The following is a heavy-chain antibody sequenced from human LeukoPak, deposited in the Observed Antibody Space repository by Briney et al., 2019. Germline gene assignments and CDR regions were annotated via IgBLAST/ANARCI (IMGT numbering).Heavy chain of an antibody. CDR1: GGTFSSYA. CDR2: IIPIFGTA. Sequence: SVKVSCKASGGTFSSYAISWVRQAPGQGLEWMGGIIPIFGTANYAQKFQGRVTITADKSTSTAYMELSSLRSEDTAVYYCARLPMLRGVTEYYFDSWGQGTLVTVSS. V-gene: IGHV1-69*06. CDR3: ARLPMLRGVTEYYFDS. J-gene: IGHJ4*02. D-gene: IGHD3-10*01.